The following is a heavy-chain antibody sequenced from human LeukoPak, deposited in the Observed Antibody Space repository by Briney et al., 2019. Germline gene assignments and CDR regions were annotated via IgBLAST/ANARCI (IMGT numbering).Heavy chain of an antibody. V-gene: IGHV4-4*07. Sequence: PSETLSLTCTVSGGSISSYYWSWIRQPAGKGLEWSGRIYTSGSTNYNPSLKSRVTISVDTSKNQFSLKLSSVTAADTAVYYCARRRTIFGVPDAERSYYYYYMDVWGKGTTVTVSS. D-gene: IGHD3-3*01. J-gene: IGHJ6*03. CDR2: IYTSGST. CDR3: ARRRTIFGVPDAERSYYYYYMDV. CDR1: GGSISSYY.